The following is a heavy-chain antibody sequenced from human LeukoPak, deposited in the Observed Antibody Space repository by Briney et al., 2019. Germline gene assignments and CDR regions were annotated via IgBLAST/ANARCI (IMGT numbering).Heavy chain of an antibody. V-gene: IGHV3-74*01. CDR2: INSDGSST. Sequence: GGSLRLSCAASGFTFSSYWMPWVRQAPGKGLVWVSRINSDGSSTSYADSVKGRFTISRDNAKNTLYLQMNSLRAEDTAVYYCARDCRPSSGWLLTTNWFDPWGQGTLVTVSS. D-gene: IGHD6-19*01. CDR3: ARDCRPSSGWLLTTNWFDP. J-gene: IGHJ5*02. CDR1: GFTFSSYW.